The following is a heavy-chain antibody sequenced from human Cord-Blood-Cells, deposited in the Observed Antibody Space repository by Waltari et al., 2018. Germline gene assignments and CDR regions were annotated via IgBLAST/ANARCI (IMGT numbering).Heavy chain of an antibody. J-gene: IGHJ6*02. CDR1: GYSISRGYY. Sequence: QVQLQESGPGLVKPSETLSLTCAVSGYSISRGYYWGWIRQPPGKGLEWIGSIYHSGSTYYNPSLKSRVTISVDTSKNQFSLKLSSVTAADTAVYYCARSGVVRYYYGMDVWGQGTTVTVSS. D-gene: IGHD3-3*01. CDR2: IYHSGST. CDR3: ARSGVVRYYYGMDV. V-gene: IGHV4-38-2*01.